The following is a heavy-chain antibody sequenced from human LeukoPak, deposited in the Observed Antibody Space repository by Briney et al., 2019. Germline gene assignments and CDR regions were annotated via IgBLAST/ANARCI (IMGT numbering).Heavy chain of an antibody. CDR1: GGSFSGYY. CDR2: INHSGST. V-gene: IGHV4-34*01. D-gene: IGHD6-19*01. J-gene: IGHJ4*02. Sequence: SETLSLTCAVYGGSFSGYYWSWIRQPPGKGLEWIGEINHSGSTNYNPSLKSRVTISVDTSKNQFSLKLSSVTAADTAVYYCASRYSSGWWHYWGRGTLVTASS. CDR3: ASRYSSGWWHY.